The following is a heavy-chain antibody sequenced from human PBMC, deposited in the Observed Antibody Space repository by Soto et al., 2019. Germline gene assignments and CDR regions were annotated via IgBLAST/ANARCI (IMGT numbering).Heavy chain of an antibody. D-gene: IGHD3-3*01. J-gene: IGHJ4*02. CDR1: GFTFSSYA. CDR3: ARVQSGYYGLYLEY. CDR2: IGGSGGST. V-gene: IGHV3-23*01. Sequence: GGSLRLSCAASGFTFSSYAMSWVRQAPGKGLEWVSAIGGSGGSTYYADSVKGRFTIPRDNSKNTLYLQMNSLRAEDTAVYYCARVQSGYYGLYLEYWGQGAQGTV.